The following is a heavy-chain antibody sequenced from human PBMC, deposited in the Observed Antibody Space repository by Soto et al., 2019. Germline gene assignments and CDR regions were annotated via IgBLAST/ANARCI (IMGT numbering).Heavy chain of an antibody. CDR2: ISVNNGNA. V-gene: IGHV1-18*04. CDR3: ASDVLPIEADSTYFRD. D-gene: IGHD2-15*01. Sequence: ASVKVSCKTSGYTFTTYGVAWVRQAPGQGPEWVGWISVNNGNALYAQRFQGRVSLTRDTSTTTVYMDLTRLRFDDTAVYYCASDVLPIEADSTYFRDWGQRTLLTVSS. J-gene: IGHJ4*02. CDR1: GYTFTTYG.